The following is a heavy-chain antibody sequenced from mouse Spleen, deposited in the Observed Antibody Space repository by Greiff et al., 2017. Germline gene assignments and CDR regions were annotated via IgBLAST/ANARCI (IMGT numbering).Heavy chain of an antibody. J-gene: IGHJ4*01. V-gene: IGHV1-15*01. D-gene: IGHD1-1*01. CDR3: TRRATVVASNYAMDY. CDR2: IDPETGGT. CDR1: GYTFTDYE. Sequence: VQLQQSGAELVRPGASVTLSCKASGYTFTDYEMHWVQQTPVHGLEWIGAIDPETGGTSYTQKFKGQVTLTADKSSSTAYMELRSLTSEDSAVYYWTRRATVVASNYAMDYWGQGTSVTVSS.